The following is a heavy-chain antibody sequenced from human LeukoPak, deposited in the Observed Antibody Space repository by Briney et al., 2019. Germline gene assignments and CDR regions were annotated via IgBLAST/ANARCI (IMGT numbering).Heavy chain of an antibody. CDR3: ARGSWVIDAFDI. CDR1: GGSISSGGYS. D-gene: IGHD2-21*01. J-gene: IGHJ3*02. Sequence: SETLSLTCAVSGGSISSGGYSWSWIRQPPGKGLEWLGYIYHSGSTSYNPSLKSRVTISVDRSKNQFSLKLSSVTAADTAVYCCARGSWVIDAFDIWGQGTMVTVSS. CDR2: IYHSGST. V-gene: IGHV4-30-2*01.